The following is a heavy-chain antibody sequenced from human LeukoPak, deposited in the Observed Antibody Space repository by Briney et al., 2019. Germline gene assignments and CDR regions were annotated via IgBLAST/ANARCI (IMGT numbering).Heavy chain of an antibody. CDR2: VNGPGDWT. J-gene: IGHJ3*01. Sequence: PGGSLRLSCAASGFTFSSHWMHWVRQAPGEGLMWVSRVNGPGDWTHYADSVRGRFIISRDNAENTISLQMNNLRAEDTAVYFCAREVFEGQRQSDAFDVWGQGTMVTVSS. V-gene: IGHV3-74*01. D-gene: IGHD6-25*01. CDR1: GFTFSSHW. CDR3: AREVFEGQRQSDAFDV.